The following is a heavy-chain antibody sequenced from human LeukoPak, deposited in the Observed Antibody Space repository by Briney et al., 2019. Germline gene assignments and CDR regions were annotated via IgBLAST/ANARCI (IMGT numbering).Heavy chain of an antibody. J-gene: IGHJ4*02. V-gene: IGHV1-24*01. Sequence: GASVKVSCKVSGYTLTELSMHWVRQAAGKGLEWMGVFDPEDGETIYAQKFQGRVTMTEDTSTDTVYMELSSLRSEDTAVYYCATLDPKIAARPYFSLDYWGQGTLVTVSS. D-gene: IGHD6-6*01. CDR2: FDPEDGET. CDR3: ATLDPKIAARPYFSLDY. CDR1: GYTLTELS.